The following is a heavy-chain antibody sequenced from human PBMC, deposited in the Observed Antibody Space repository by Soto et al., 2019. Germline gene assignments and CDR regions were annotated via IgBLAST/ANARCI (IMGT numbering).Heavy chain of an antibody. CDR1: GFTFCSYA. D-gene: IGHD6-13*01. CDR3: AKDRDGAAAGPTKFYGMDV. J-gene: IGHJ6*02. Sequence: EVQLLESGGGLVQPGGSLRLSCAASGFTFCSYAMSWVRQAPGKGLEWVSVISGSGDSTYYADSVRGRFTISRDNSKNTLYLQMNSLRAEDTAVYYCAKDRDGAAAGPTKFYGMDVWGQGTTVTVSS. CDR2: ISGSGDST. V-gene: IGHV3-23*01.